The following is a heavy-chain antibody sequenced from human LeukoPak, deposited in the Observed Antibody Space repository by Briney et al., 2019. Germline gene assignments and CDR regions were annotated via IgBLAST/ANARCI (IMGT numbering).Heavy chain of an antibody. V-gene: IGHV4-61*02. CDR2: IYTSGST. J-gene: IGHJ4*02. Sequence: SQTLSLTCTVSGGSISSGSYYWSWIRQPAGKGLEWIGRIYTSGSTNYNPSLKSRVTISVDTSKNQFSLKLSSVTAADTAVYYCARLTNSNPYYFDYWGQGTLVTVSS. D-gene: IGHD4-11*01. CDR3: ARLTNSNPYYFDY. CDR1: GGSISSGSYY.